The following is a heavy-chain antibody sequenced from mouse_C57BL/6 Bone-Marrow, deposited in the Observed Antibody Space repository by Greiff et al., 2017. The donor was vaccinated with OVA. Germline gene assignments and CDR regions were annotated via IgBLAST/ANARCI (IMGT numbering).Heavy chain of an antibody. CDR1: GFNIKDDY. CDR3: TTYYGSSTGFAY. Sequence: EVQLQQSGAELVRPGASVKLSCTASGFNIKDDYMHWVKQRPEQGLEWIGWIDPENGDTEYASKFQGKATITADTSSNTAYLQLSSLTSEDTAVDYCTTYYGSSTGFAYWGQGTLVTVSA. J-gene: IGHJ3*01. D-gene: IGHD1-1*01. V-gene: IGHV14-4*01. CDR2: IDPENGDT.